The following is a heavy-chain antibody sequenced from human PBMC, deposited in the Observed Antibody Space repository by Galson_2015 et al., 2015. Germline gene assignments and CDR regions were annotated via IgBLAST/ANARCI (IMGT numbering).Heavy chain of an antibody. Sequence: SLRLSCAASGFTFNSYSMNWVRQAPGKGLEWISYISSLSGTTYYTDSVKGRFIISRDNAQNSLYLQMNSLRDEDTAVYYCARKINCGGDCYVFDYWGQGTLVTVSS. J-gene: IGHJ4*02. CDR2: ISSLSGTT. CDR1: GFTFNSYS. D-gene: IGHD2-21*02. CDR3: ARKINCGGDCYVFDY. V-gene: IGHV3-48*02.